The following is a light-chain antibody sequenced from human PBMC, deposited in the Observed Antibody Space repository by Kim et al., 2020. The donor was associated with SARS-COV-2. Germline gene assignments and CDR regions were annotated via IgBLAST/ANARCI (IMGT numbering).Light chain of an antibody. V-gene: IGKV1-5*03. CDR3: QHYNSYPYT. CDR1: QNIGSY. Sequence: ASVGDQVTISCRASQNIGSYLAWYQHKPGKAPTLLVYQASSLESGVPSRFSGSGSETEFILTINSLQPDDFATYYCQHYNSYPYTFGQGTKLEIK. CDR2: QAS. J-gene: IGKJ2*01.